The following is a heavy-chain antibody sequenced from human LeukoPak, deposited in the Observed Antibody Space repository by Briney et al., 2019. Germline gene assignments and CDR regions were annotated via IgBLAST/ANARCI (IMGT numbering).Heavy chain of an antibody. Sequence: ASVKVSCKASGYSFNTYYMHWVRQSPGQGLESIGILNPSSGRTSSAQKFKDRVTMTRDTSTSTVYMELSSLRSEDTAVYSCARESESSFQGLSGYWGQGTLVTVSS. CDR2: LNPSSGRT. CDR1: GYSFNTYY. V-gene: IGHV1-46*02. D-gene: IGHD3-22*01. J-gene: IGHJ4*02. CDR3: ARESESSFQGLSGY.